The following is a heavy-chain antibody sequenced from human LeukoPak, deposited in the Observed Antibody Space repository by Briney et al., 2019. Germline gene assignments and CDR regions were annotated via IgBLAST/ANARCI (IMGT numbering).Heavy chain of an antibody. V-gene: IGHV1-69*13. CDR2: IIPIFGTA. J-gene: IGHJ2*01. D-gene: IGHD2-2*03. CDR1: GGTFTIYA. CDR3: AMDRGWYFDL. Sequence: SVTLSFTSSGGTFTIYAISWVRQAPGQGHEWMGGIIPIFGTANYAQKFQGRVTITADESTSTAYMELSSLRSEDTAVYYCAMDRGWYFDLWGRGTLVTVSS.